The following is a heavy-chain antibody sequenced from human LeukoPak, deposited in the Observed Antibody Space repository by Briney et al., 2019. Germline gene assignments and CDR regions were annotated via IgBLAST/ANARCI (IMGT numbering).Heavy chain of an antibody. Sequence: GGSLRLSCAASGFTFSSSAMSWVRQAPGKGLEWVSDIGDSGRSTYYADSVKGRFTISRDNSKNRLYLQMSSLRAEDTAVYYCAKERRGSQLLYYFDYWGQGIVVTVSS. J-gene: IGHJ4*02. CDR1: GFTFSSSA. CDR2: IGDSGRST. V-gene: IGHV3-23*01. D-gene: IGHD1-26*01. CDR3: AKERRGSQLLYYFDY.